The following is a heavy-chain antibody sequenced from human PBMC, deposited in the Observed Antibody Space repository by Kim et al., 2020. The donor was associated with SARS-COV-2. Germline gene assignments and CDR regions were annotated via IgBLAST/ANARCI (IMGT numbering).Heavy chain of an antibody. CDR3: ARVAGDSGPYPYYFDS. V-gene: IGHV4-30-4*01. Sequence: SETLSPTCTVSGASMSSGDYYWSWIRQPPGKGLEWIGRISNSGTTYYNPFLESRVIISLDMSKNQFSLKLSSETAADTAVYYCARVAGDSGPYPYYFDSWGQGTLITVSS. CDR1: GASMSSGDYY. CDR2: ISNSGTT. D-gene: IGHD3-10*01. J-gene: IGHJ4*02.